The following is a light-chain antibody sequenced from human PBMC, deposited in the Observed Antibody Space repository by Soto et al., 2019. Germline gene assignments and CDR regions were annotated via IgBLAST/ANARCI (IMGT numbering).Light chain of an antibody. CDR3: KSYAGSNTYV. CDR2: EVV. CDR1: KXDIGVYDF. Sequence: VLTQPPSASGSPGQSVTISCTGTKXDIGVYDFVSWYQHHPGKAPRLIIYEVVQRPSGVPDRFSGSKSGNTASLTVSGLQAADEADYFCKSYAGSNTYVFGSGTKFTVL. V-gene: IGLV2-8*01. J-gene: IGLJ1*01.